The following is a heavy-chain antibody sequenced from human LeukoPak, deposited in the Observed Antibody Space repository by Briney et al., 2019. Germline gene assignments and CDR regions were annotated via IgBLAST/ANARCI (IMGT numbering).Heavy chain of an antibody. J-gene: IGHJ4*02. V-gene: IGHV3-48*04. Sequence: GGSLRLSCAASGFTFSSFSLTWVRQAPGKGLEWLSYISFNSATTSYADSVKGRFTSSRDYAKNSLYLQMNSLRAEDTAVYYCGRVARGNYYHFDSWGQGTLVTVSS. D-gene: IGHD1-26*01. CDR2: ISFNSATT. CDR1: GFTFSSFS. CDR3: GRVARGNYYHFDS.